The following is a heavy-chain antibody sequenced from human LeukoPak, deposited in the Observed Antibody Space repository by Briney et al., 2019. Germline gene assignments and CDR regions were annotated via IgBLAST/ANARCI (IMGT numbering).Heavy chain of an antibody. CDR3: ARVVGAPQYFDY. D-gene: IGHD1-26*01. V-gene: IGHV4-30-4*01. CDR2: IYYSGST. CDR1: GGSISSGDYY. Sequence: SETLSLTCTVSGGSISSGDYYWSWIRQPPGKGLEWIGYIYYSGSTYYNPSLKSRVTISVDTSKNQFSLKLSSVTAADTAVYYCARVVGAPQYFDYWGQGTLVTVSS. J-gene: IGHJ4*02.